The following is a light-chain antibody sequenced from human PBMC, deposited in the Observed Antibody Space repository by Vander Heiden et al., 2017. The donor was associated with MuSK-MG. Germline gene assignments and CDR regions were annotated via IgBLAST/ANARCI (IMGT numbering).Light chain of an antibody. CDR3: QAWDSSTAV. V-gene: IGLV3-1*01. CDR1: KLGDQY. CDR2: QDA. J-gene: IGLJ2*01. Sequence: SYELAQPPSVSTSPGQTVNITCSGDKLGDQYVSWYQQKPGQSPVLVIYQDAKRPSGIPARLSGSSSGNTATLTISWAQTVDEADYYCQAWDSSTAVFGGGTKL.